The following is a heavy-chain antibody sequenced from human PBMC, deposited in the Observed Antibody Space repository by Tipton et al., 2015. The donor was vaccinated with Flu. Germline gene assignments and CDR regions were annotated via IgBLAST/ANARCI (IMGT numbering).Heavy chain of an antibody. Sequence: TLSLTCAVYGGSFSGYYWSWIRQPPGKGLEWIGEINHSGSTNYNPSLKSRVTISVDTSKNQFSLKLSSVTAADTAVYYCARRIVRVYFGYWGQGTLVTFSS. D-gene: IGHD1-26*01. CDR3: ARRIVRVYFGY. CDR2: INHSGST. J-gene: IGHJ4*02. CDR1: GGSFSGYY. V-gene: IGHV4-34*01.